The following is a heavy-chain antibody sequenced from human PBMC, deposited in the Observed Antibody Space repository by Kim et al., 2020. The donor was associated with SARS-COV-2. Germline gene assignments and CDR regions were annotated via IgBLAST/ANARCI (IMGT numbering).Heavy chain of an antibody. J-gene: IGHJ4*02. V-gene: IGHV3-9*01. CDR3: AKGGDGYNPTGVFDY. Sequence: GGSLRLSCAASGFTFDDYAMHWVRQAPGKGLEWVSGISWNSGSIGYADSVKGRFTISRDNAKNSLYLQMNSLRAEDTALYYCAKGGDGYNPTGVFDYWGQGTLVTVSS. D-gene: IGHD2-21*01. CDR1: GFTFDDYA. CDR2: ISWNSGSI.